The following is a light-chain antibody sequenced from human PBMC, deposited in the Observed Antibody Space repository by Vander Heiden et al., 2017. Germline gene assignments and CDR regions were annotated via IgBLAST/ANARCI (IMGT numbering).Light chain of an antibody. V-gene: IGLV1-40*01. J-gene: IGLJ2*01. CDR2: RNT. CDR3: QSYDNTRSAHVV. Sequence: QSVLPQPPPVSGAPGQRATSSSTGNSSNRGAGYDVHWYQQHPGTAPKLLLVRNTDRPSGVPDRVSGSRSGTSASLAITGRQAEDAADYDCQSYDNTRSAHVVFGGGTKLTVL. CDR1: SSNRGAGYD.